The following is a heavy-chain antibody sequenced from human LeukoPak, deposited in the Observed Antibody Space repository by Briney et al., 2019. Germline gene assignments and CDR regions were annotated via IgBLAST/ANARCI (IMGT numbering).Heavy chain of an antibody. CDR1: GASISSSPYS. D-gene: IGHD3-9*01. CDR2: IYYSGRT. V-gene: IGHV4-39*01. Sequence: NPSETLSLTCTVSGASISSSPYSWGWIRQPPGKRLEWIATIYYSGRTDYNPSLQSRVTMSLDTSKNQFSLRLTSVTATDTATYYCARHPTGFPNWFDPWGQGTLVTVSS. CDR3: ARHPTGFPNWFDP. J-gene: IGHJ5*02.